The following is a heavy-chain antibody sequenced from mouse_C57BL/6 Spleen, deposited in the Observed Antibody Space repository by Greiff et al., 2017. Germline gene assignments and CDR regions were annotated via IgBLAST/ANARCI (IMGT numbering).Heavy chain of an antibody. CDR3: ARFYEGDARDY. CDR1: GYTFTSYW. CDR2: IYPGSGST. J-gene: IGHJ4*01. V-gene: IGHV1-55*01. Sequence: QVQLQQPGAELVKPGASVKMSCKASGYTFTSYWITWVKQRPGQGLEWIGDIYPGSGSTNYNEKFKCKATLTVDTSSSTAYMQLSSLTSEDSAVYYCARFYEGDARDYWGQGTSVTVSS. D-gene: IGHD2-3*01.